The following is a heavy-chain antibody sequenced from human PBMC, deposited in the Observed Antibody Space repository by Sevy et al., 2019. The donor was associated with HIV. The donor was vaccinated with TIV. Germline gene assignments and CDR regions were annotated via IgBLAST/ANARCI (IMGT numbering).Heavy chain of an antibody. CDR2: IIPMFGTA. V-gene: IGHV1-69*13. J-gene: IGHJ4*02. CDR3: ARLQDYAGYVYTGGEYFDH. CDR1: GGTFSSYS. D-gene: IGHD2-2*01. Sequence: ASVKVSCKASGGTFSSYSISWVRQAPGQGLEWMGGIIPMFGTANYALKFQGRVTITADESKSTAYMELSSLRSEDTAVYYCARLQDYAGYVYTGGEYFDHWGQGTLVTVSS.